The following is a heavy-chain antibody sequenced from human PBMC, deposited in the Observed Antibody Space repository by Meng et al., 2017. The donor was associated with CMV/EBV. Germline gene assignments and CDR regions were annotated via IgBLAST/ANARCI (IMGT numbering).Heavy chain of an antibody. CDR1: GFTFSSYG. D-gene: IGHD3-22*01. CDR2: ISNSSSYI. J-gene: IGHJ4*02. CDR3: ARGPDSSGYYSVDY. V-gene: IGHV3-21*01. Sequence: GESLKISCAASGFTFSSYGMHWVRQAPGKGLEWVSSISNSSSYIYYADSVKGRFTISRDNAKNSLYLQMNSLRAEDTAVYYCARGPDSSGYYSVDYWGQGTLVTVSS.